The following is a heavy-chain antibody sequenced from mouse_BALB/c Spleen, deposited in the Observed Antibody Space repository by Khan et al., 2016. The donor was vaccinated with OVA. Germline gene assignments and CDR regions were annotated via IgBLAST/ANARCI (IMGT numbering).Heavy chain of an antibody. CDR2: INPSSGYT. Sequence: QVQLKQSGAELARPGASVKMSCKASGYTFTSYTMHWVKQRPGQGLEWIGYINPSSGYTNYNQKFKDKATLTADKSSSTAYMQLSSLTSEDSAVYYGAREGAYYRNAGWFAYGGQGTLVTVSA. CDR3: AREGAYYRNAGWFAY. CDR1: GYTFTSYT. J-gene: IGHJ3*01. V-gene: IGHV1-4*01. D-gene: IGHD2-14*01.